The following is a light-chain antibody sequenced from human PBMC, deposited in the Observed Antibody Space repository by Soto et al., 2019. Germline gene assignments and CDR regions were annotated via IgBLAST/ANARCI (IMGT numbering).Light chain of an antibody. CDR1: SSNIGAGYD. V-gene: IGLV1-40*01. Sequence: QLVLTQPPSVSGAPGQRVTISCTGISSNIGAGYDVHWYQQLPGTAPKLLIYGNSNRPSGVPDRFSGSKSGTSASLAITGLQAEDEADYYCQSYDSSLSGSVFGGGTKVTVL. CDR3: QSYDSSLSGSV. J-gene: IGLJ2*01. CDR2: GNS.